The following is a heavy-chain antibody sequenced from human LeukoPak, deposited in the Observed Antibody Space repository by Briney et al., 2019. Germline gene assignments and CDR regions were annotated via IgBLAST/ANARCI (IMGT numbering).Heavy chain of an antibody. CDR2: IYYSGST. J-gene: IGHJ4*02. Sequence: PSETLSLTCTVSGGSISSSSYYWSWIRQPPGKGLEWIGTIYYSGSTYYNPSLKSRVTISVDTSKNQFSLKLSSVTAADTAVYYCARNVQGLTVTPDHWGQGTLVTVSS. CDR1: GGSISSSSYY. V-gene: IGHV4-39*01. D-gene: IGHD4-17*01. CDR3: ARNVQGLTVTPDH.